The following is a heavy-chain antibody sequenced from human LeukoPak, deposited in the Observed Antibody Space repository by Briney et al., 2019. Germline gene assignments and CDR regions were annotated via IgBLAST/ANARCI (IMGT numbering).Heavy chain of an antibody. D-gene: IGHD3-3*01. CDR2: INPNSGGT. V-gene: IGHV1-2*02. CDR3: ARDPNHYYDFWSGGSRNWFDP. Sequence: GASVKVSCKASGYTFTSYGISWVRQAPGQGLEWMGWINPNSGGTNYAQKFQGRVTMTRDTSISTAYMELSRLRSDDTAVYYCARDPNHYYDFWSGGSRNWFDPWGQGTLVTVSS. CDR1: GYTFTSYG. J-gene: IGHJ5*02.